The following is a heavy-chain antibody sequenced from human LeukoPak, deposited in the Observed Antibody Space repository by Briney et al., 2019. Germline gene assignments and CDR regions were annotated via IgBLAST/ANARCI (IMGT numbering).Heavy chain of an antibody. V-gene: IGHV4-59*01. D-gene: IGHD5-18*01. CDR2: IYYSGNT. J-gene: IGHJ4*02. Sequence: SETLSLTCTVSGDSISYDYWSWIRQPPGKGLEWIGKIYYSGNTNYNPSLKSRVTISVDTSKNQFSLKLSSVTAADTAVYYCARVRGYSYDSSDFDYWGQGTLVTVSS. CDR3: ARVRGYSYDSSDFDY. CDR1: GDSISYDY.